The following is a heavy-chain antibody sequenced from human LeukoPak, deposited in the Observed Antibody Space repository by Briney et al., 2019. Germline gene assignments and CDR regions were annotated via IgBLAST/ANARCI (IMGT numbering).Heavy chain of an antibody. CDR1: GFTFSNYP. V-gene: IGHV3-30-3*01. Sequence: GGSLRLSCAASGFTFSNYPIHWVRQAPGKGLEWVAVISYDGSNKYYADSVKGRFTISRDNPKNTLYVEMNSLRAEDTAVYYCARDAAPIPFNYYGMDVWGQGTTVTVSS. CDR2: ISYDGSNK. CDR3: ARDAAPIPFNYYGMDV. J-gene: IGHJ6*02. D-gene: IGHD6-25*01.